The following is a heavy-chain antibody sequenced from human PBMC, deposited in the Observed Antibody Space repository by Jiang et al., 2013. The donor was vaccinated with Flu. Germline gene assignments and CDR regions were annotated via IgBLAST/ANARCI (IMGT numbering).Heavy chain of an antibody. CDR3: AGALEGCSGNSCKFDP. J-gene: IGHJ5*02. V-gene: IGHV4-4*02. D-gene: IGHD2-2*01. Sequence: SGSGLVKPSETLSLTCVVSGDSIGSRNWCNWVRQSPGRGLEWIGEMHPGGNTNYNPSLKSRVTLSVDGSKSQFSLRLTSVTAADTAVYYCAGALEGCSGNSCKFDPWGQGILVTVSS. CDR1: GDSIGSRNW. CDR2: MHPGGNT.